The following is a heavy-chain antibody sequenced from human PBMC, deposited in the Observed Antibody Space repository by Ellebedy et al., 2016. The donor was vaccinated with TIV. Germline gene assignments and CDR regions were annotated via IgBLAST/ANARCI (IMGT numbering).Heavy chain of an antibody. V-gene: IGHV3-30-3*01. J-gene: IGHJ4*02. Sequence: GGSLRLSCAASGFTFSSYDMHWVRQAPGKGLEWVSIISYDVSNKYYAHSVKGRFTISRDNAKKTLYLQMNSLSAEDTAVYYCARVYSSYSVDYWGPGTPVTVSS. CDR1: GFTFSSYD. CDR3: ARVYSSYSVDY. CDR2: ISYDVSNK. D-gene: IGHD3-22*01.